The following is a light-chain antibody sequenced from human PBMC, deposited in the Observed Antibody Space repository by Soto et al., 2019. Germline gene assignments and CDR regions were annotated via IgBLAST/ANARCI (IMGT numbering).Light chain of an antibody. J-gene: IGKJ4*01. CDR3: QQYNSNPLT. Sequence: DLQMTQSPSTLSASVGDRVTITCRASQSFSTWLAWYQQKPGKAPNLLIYKTSILESGVPSRFCGSGSGTEFTLTISSLPPDDFATYYCQQYNSNPLTFGGGTKVEIK. CDR1: QSFSTW. V-gene: IGKV1-5*03. CDR2: KTS.